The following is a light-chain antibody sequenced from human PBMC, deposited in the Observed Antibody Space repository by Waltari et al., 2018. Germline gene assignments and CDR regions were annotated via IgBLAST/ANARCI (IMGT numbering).Light chain of an antibody. CDR1: QTIGAW. CDR3: QQYLSSPAT. CDR2: KTS. Sequence: DIQMTQSPSTVSASVGDRVTISCQVSQTIGAWLAWYQQKPGKAPKLLIFKTSSLESGVPPRFSGSGGGTEFSLTISSLQPDDFATYYCQQYLSSPATFGHGTKVEVK. J-gene: IGKJ1*01. V-gene: IGKV1-5*03.